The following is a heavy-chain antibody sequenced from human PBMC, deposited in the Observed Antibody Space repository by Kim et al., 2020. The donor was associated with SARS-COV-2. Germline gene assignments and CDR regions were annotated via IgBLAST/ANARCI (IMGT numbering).Heavy chain of an antibody. CDR2: ISGRGTST. Sequence: GGSLRLSCAASGFTFSSYAMSWVRQAPGKGLEWVSAISGRGTSTYYADSVKGRFTISRDNSKNTLYLQMNSLRAEDTAVYYCAKDFERYFDFYYYAMDVWGQGSTVTVSS. D-gene: IGHD3-9*01. CDR1: GFTFSSYA. V-gene: IGHV3-23*01. J-gene: IGHJ6*02. CDR3: AKDFERYFDFYYYAMDV.